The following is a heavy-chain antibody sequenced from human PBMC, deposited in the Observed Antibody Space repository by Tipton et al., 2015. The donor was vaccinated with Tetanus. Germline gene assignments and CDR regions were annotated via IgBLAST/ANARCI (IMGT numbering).Heavy chain of an antibody. CDR1: GGSINPYY. D-gene: IGHD2-2*01. Sequence: TLSLTCTVSGGSINPYYWSWIRQPPGKGLEWIGNVYSSGSTYYNPSLKGRVTISGDTSKNQFSLKLSSVTPADTAVYYCARGSSVWSWYMQHWGQGTLVTVSS. V-gene: IGHV4-59*01. CDR3: ARGSSVWSWYMQH. J-gene: IGHJ1*01. CDR2: VYSSGST.